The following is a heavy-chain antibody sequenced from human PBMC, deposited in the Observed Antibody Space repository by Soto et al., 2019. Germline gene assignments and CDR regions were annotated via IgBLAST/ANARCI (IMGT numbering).Heavy chain of an antibody. J-gene: IGHJ4*02. CDR1: GYTFTGYA. CDR2: INAGNGNT. V-gene: IGHV1-3*01. CDR3: ARAVAVPADFDY. Sequence: EASVKVSCKASGYTFTGYAMHWVRQAPGQSLEWMGWINAGNGNTKYSQRFQGRVTITRDTSASTAYMELSSLRSEDTAVYYCARAVAVPADFDYWGQGTLVTVSS. D-gene: IGHD5-12*01.